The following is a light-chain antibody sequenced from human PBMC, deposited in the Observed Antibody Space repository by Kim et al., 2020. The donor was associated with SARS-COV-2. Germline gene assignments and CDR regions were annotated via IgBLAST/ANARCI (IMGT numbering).Light chain of an antibody. Sequence: ELVLTQSPGTLSLSPGERATLSCRASQTVSSNYLAWYQQKPGQAPRLLIYGASSRATGIADRFSGSGSGTDFTLTISRLDPEDFAVYHFQQYGSSPVTFGQRTQVDIK. CDR1: QTVSSNY. J-gene: IGKJ1*01. CDR2: GAS. CDR3: QQYGSSPVT. V-gene: IGKV3-20*01.